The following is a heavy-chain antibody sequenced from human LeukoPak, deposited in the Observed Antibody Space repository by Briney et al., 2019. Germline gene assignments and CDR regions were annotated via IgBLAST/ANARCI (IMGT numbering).Heavy chain of an antibody. CDR1: GGSISSYY. CDR2: IYYSGST. CDR3: AREGWELHNWLDP. Sequence: SETLSLTCTVSGGSISSYYWSWIRQPPGKGLEWIGYIYYSGSTNYNPSLKSRVTISVDTSKNQFSLKLSSVTAADTAVYYCAREGWELHNWLDPWGQGTLVTVSS. V-gene: IGHV4-59*01. J-gene: IGHJ5*02. D-gene: IGHD1-26*01.